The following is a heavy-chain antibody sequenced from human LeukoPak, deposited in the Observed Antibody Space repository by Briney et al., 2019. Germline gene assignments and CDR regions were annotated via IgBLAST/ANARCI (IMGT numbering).Heavy chain of an antibody. CDR2: IGAYNGDT. CDR1: GYTFTTYG. D-gene: IGHD5-24*01. J-gene: IGHJ4*02. CDR3: ARGRDGFNPYYFDY. V-gene: IGHV1-18*01. Sequence: ASVKVSCKTSGYTFTTYGISWVRQAPGQGLEWMGWIGAYNGDTHYAQKLQGRVTMTTDTSTSTAYMELRSLRSDDTAVYYCARGRDGFNPYYFDYWGQGTLVTVSS.